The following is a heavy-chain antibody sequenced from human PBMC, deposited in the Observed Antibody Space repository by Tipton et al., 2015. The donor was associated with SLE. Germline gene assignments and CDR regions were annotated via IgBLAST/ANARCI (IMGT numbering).Heavy chain of an antibody. D-gene: IGHD3-16*01. CDR2: INSNSGAT. J-gene: IGHJ3*02. Sequence: QSGPEVKKPGASMKVSCKASGYTFSVYYIHWVRQAPGQGLEWMGWINSNSGATDCAQKFQGRVTMTRDTSITTAYMELSRLTSDDTAVYYCVRAPGGGAFDIWGQGTMVTVSS. V-gene: IGHV1-2*02. CDR3: VRAPGGGAFDI. CDR1: GYTFSVYY.